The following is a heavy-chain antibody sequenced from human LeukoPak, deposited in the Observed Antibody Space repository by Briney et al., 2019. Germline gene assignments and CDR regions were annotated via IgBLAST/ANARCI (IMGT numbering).Heavy chain of an antibody. CDR1: GGSISSGSYY. V-gene: IGHV4-61*02. Sequence: SETLSLTCTVSGGSISSGSYYWSWIRQPAGKGLEWIGRIYTSGSTNYNPSLKSRVTISVDTSKNQFSLKLSSVTAADTAVYYCAREPHVLRFLEWLIWFDPWGQGTLVTVSS. D-gene: IGHD3-3*01. CDR2: IYTSGST. CDR3: AREPHVLRFLEWLIWFDP. J-gene: IGHJ5*02.